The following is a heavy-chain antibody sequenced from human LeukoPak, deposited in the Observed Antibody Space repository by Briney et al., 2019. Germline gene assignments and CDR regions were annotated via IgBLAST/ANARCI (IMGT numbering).Heavy chain of an antibody. D-gene: IGHD5-18*01. J-gene: IGHJ4*02. CDR1: GFTFSSYW. CDR3: ASSVQLWSPTLY. V-gene: IGHV3-74*01. Sequence: PGGSLRLSCAASGFTFSSYWMHWVRQAPGNGLEWVSRINSDGSSTSYADSVKGRFTISRDNAKNTLYLQMNSLRAEDTAVYYCASSVQLWSPTLYWGQGTLVTVSS. CDR2: INSDGSST.